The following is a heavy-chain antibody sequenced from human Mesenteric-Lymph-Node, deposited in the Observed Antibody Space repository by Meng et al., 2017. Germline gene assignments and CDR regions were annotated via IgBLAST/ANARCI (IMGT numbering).Heavy chain of an antibody. V-gene: IGHV3-9*01. CDR3: AKVGYCSGGSCRDAFDI. J-gene: IGHJ3*02. Sequence: GGSLRLSCAASGFTFDDYAMHWVRQAPGKGLEWVSGISWNSGSIGYADSVKGRFTISRDNAKNSLYLQMNSLRAEDTALYYCAKVGYCSGGSCRDAFDIWGQGTMVTVSS. CDR2: ISWNSGSI. CDR1: GFTFDDYA. D-gene: IGHD2-15*01.